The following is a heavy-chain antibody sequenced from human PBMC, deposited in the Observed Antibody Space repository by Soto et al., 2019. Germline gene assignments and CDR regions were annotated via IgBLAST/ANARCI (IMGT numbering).Heavy chain of an antibody. CDR3: ARENPVEFHYYGMDV. D-gene: IGHD3-10*01. V-gene: IGHV1-69*01. Sequence: IWVRQAPGQGLGWMGRTIPIYSTANYAQKFQGRVTITADESTSTAYMELSSLRSEDTAVYYCARENPVEFHYYGMDVWGQGTTVTVSS. CDR2: TIPIYSTA. J-gene: IGHJ6*02.